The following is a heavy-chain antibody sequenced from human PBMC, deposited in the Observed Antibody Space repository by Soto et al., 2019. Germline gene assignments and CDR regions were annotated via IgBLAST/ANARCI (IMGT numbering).Heavy chain of an antibody. CDR3: ARGDVTTVTLYYYGMDV. J-gene: IGHJ6*02. CDR2: IIPIFGTA. D-gene: IGHD4-4*01. Sequence: SVKVSCKASGGTFSSYAISWVRQAPGQGLEWMGGIIPIFGTANYAQKFQGRVTITADESTSTAYMELSSLRSEDTAVYYCARGDVTTVTLYYYGMDVWGQGTTVTVS. CDR1: GGTFSSYA. V-gene: IGHV1-69*13.